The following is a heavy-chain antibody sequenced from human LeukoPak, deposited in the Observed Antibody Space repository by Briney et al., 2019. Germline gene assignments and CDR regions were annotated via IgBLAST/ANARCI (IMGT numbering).Heavy chain of an antibody. Sequence: PSETLSLTCTVSGGSISSYYWSWIRQPPGKGLEWIGYIYYSGSTNYNPSLKSRATISVDTSKNQLSLKLSSVTAADTAVYYCARRLGVAGFNWFDPWGQGTLVTVSS. CDR1: GGSISSYY. D-gene: IGHD6-19*01. J-gene: IGHJ5*02. V-gene: IGHV4-59*08. CDR2: IYYSGST. CDR3: ARRLGVAGFNWFDP.